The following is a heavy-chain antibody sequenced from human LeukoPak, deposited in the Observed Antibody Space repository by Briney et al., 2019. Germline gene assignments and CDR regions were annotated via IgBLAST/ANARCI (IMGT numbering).Heavy chain of an antibody. CDR1: GYTFTSYG. Sequence: VKVSCKASGYTFTSYGFTWVRQAPGQGLEWMGWISGYNGNTNYAQKLQGRVTMTTDTSTSTAYMELTSLRSDDTAVYYCAMGETVTTPPRDYWGQGTLVTVSS. CDR2: ISGYNGNT. V-gene: IGHV1-18*01. J-gene: IGHJ4*02. CDR3: AMGETVTTPPRDY. D-gene: IGHD4-17*01.